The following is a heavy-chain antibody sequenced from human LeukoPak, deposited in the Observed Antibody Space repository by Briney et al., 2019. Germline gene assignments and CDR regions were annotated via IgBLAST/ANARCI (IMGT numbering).Heavy chain of an antibody. V-gene: IGHV4-34*01. Sequence: SETLSLTCAVCGGSFSGYYWSWIRQHPGKGLEWTGEINHSGSTNYNPSLKSRLTISVDTSKNQFALKLRAVTPADTAVYYCARGARVYYYDSSGYFDYWGQGSLVSVSS. D-gene: IGHD3-22*01. CDR1: GGSFSGYY. CDR3: ARGARVYYYDSSGYFDY. J-gene: IGHJ4*02. CDR2: INHSGST.